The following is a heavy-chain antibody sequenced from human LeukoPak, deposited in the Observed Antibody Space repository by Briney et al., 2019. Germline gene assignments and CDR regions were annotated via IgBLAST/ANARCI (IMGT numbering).Heavy chain of an antibody. D-gene: IGHD6-13*01. CDR2: ISYDGSNK. V-gene: IGHV3-30-3*01. Sequence: GRPLRLSCAASGFTFSSYAMHWVPQAPGKGLEWVAVISYDGSNKYYADSVKGRFTISRDNSKNTLYLQLNSLRAEDTAVYYCAREMAAAGYYYYGMDVWGQGTTVTVSS. CDR1: GFTFSSYA. CDR3: AREMAAAGYYYYGMDV. J-gene: IGHJ6*02.